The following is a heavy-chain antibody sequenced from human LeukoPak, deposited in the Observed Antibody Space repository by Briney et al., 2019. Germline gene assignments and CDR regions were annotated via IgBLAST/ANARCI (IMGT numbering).Heavy chain of an antibody. CDR1: GFTFSSYG. D-gene: IGHD6-19*01. CDR2: IRYDGSNK. J-gene: IGHJ4*02. CDR3: AKGATNRVKWLVTEPQGPDY. Sequence: PGGSLRLSCAASGFTFSSYGMHWVRQAPGKGLEWVAFIRYDGSNKYYADSVKGRFTISRDNSKNTLYLQMNSLRAEDTAVYYCAKGATNRVKWLVTEPQGPDYWGQGTLVTVSS. V-gene: IGHV3-30*02.